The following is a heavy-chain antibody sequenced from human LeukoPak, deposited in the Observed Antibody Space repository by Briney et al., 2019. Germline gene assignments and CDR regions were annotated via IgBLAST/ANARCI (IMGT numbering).Heavy chain of an antibody. V-gene: IGHV1-69*04. Sequence: SVKVSCKAHGGTFNNDGISWVRQAPGQGLEWMGRIIPALNIVNYAQKFQGRVTITADEFTNTAYMELSSLRSEDTAVYYCARGGMYSSSSIDSGYWGQGTLVTVSS. CDR2: IIPALNIV. J-gene: IGHJ4*02. D-gene: IGHD6-6*01. CDR1: GGTFNNDG. CDR3: ARGGMYSSSSIDSGY.